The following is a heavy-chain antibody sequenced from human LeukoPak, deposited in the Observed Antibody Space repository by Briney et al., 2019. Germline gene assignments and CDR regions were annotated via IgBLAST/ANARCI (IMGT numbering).Heavy chain of an antibody. D-gene: IGHD6-13*01. V-gene: IGHV4-61*02. CDR3: ARGPLAAAGTLTYYYYGMDV. CDR1: GGSISSGSYY. Sequence: SETLSLTCTVSGGSISSGSYYWSWIRQPAGKGLEWIGRIYTSGSTNYNPSLKSRVTISVDTSKNQFSLKLSSVTAADTAVYYCARGPLAAAGTLTYYYYGMDVWGQGTTVTVSS. J-gene: IGHJ6*02. CDR2: IYTSGST.